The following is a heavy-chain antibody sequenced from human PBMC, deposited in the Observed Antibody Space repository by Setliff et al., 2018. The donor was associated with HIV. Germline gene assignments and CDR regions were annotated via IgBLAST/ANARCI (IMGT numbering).Heavy chain of an antibody. D-gene: IGHD3-10*01. CDR2: IYPGDSDT. J-gene: IGHJ6*03. V-gene: IGHV5-51*01. CDR1: GYSFTNYW. Sequence: PGESLKISCKGSGYSFTNYWIGWVRQMPGKGLEWMGIIYPGDSDTRYSPSFQGQVTISADKSISTAYLQMNSRRAEDTALYYCARGPRFNSLRYNYYYMDVWGKGTTVTVSS. CDR3: ARGPRFNSLRYNYYYMDV.